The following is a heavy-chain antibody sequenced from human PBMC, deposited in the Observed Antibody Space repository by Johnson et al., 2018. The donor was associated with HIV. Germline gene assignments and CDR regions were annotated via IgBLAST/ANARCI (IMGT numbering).Heavy chain of an antibody. CDR3: ARALKRIAAADDAFDI. J-gene: IGHJ3*02. V-gene: IGHV3-30-3*01. D-gene: IGHD6-13*01. Sequence: RQAPGRGLEWVAVISYDGSNKYYADSVKGRFTISRDNSKNTLYLQMNSLRAEDTAVYYCARALKRIAAADDAFDIWGQGTMVTVSS. CDR2: ISYDGSNK.